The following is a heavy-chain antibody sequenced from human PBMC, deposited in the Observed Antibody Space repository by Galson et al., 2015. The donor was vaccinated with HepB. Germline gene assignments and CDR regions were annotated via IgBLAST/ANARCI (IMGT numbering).Heavy chain of an antibody. CDR2: RNPNSGNT. CDR3: ARPLIAASRSFSGGGTFRAFDV. J-gene: IGHJ3*01. D-gene: IGHD6-6*01. Sequence: SVKVSCKASGYTFTSYDINWVRQATGQGLEWMGWRNPNSGNTGYAQKFQGRVTMTRNTSISTAYMELSSLRSEDTAVYYCARPLIAASRSFSGGGTFRAFDVWGQGTMVTVSS. CDR1: GYTFTSYD. V-gene: IGHV1-8*01.